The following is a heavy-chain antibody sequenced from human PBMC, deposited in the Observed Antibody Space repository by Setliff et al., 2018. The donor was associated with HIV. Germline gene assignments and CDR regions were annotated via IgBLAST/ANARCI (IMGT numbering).Heavy chain of an antibody. Sequence: GESLKISCAASEFTFNTYSMNWVRLAPGKGLEWVSAISSTSTNVFHADSVKGRFTISRDNARNSLYLQMNSLRAEDTAVYFCARTLQDGITMSLPGAFDLWGQGTMVTVSS. J-gene: IGHJ3*01. CDR1: EFTFNTYS. CDR3: ARTLQDGITMSLPGAFDL. D-gene: IGHD3-10*02. CDR2: ISSTSTNV. V-gene: IGHV3-21*01.